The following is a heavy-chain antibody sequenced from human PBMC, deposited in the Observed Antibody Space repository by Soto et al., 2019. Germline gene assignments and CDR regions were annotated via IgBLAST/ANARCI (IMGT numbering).Heavy chain of an antibody. CDR1: GGSISSSSYY. Sequence: SETLSLTCTVSGGSISSSSYYWGWIRQPPGKGLEWIGSIYYSGSTYYNPSLKSRVTISVDTSKNQFSLKLSSVTAADTAVYYCARHVGIAARPENFDYWGQGTLVTVSS. D-gene: IGHD6-6*01. V-gene: IGHV4-39*01. CDR3: ARHVGIAARPENFDY. J-gene: IGHJ4*02. CDR2: IYYSGST.